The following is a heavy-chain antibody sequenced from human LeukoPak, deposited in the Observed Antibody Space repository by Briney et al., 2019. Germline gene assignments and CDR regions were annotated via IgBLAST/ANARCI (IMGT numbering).Heavy chain of an antibody. CDR2: ISSSSSYI. D-gene: IGHD3-22*01. Sequence: VGSLRLSCAASGFTFSSYSMNWVRQAPGKGLEWVSSISSSSSYIYYADSVKGRFTISRDNAKNSLYLQMNSLRAEDTAVYYCARDGASITMIVVVISYFDYWGQGTLVTVSS. V-gene: IGHV3-21*01. CDR1: GFTFSSYS. CDR3: ARDGASITMIVVVISYFDY. J-gene: IGHJ4*02.